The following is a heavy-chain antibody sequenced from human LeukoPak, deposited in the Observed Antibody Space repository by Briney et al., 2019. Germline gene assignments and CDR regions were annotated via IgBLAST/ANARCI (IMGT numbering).Heavy chain of an antibody. CDR3: ARDNSVGDIAWWFDP. CDR2: INPSGSST. CDR1: GYSFTSHY. V-gene: IGHV1-46*01. Sequence: ASVKVSSKASGYSFTSHYMHWVRQAPGQGPEWMGLINPSGSSTLYAQKFQGRVTMTRDMSTTTDYMELSSLRSEDTAVYYCARDNSVGDIAWWFDPWGQGTLVTVSS. J-gene: IGHJ5*02. D-gene: IGHD3-16*02.